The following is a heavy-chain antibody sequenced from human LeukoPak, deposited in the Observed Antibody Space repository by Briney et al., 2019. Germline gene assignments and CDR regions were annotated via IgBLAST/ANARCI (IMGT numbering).Heavy chain of an antibody. CDR2: INPNSGGT. D-gene: IGHD1-26*01. CDR1: GYTFTGYY. V-gene: IGHV1-2*02. CDR3: ARGPPQYSGSYTGVDY. J-gene: IGHJ4*02. Sequence: ASVKVSCKASGYTFTGYYMHWVRQAPGQGLEWMGWINPNSGGTNYAQKFQGRDTMTRDTSISTAYMELSRLRSDDTAVYYCARGPPQYSGSYTGVDYWGQGTLATVSS.